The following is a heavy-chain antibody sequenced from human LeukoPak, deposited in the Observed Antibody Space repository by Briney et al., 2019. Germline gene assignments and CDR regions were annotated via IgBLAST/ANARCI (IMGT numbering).Heavy chain of an antibody. CDR2: IYTSGST. V-gene: IGHV4-4*07. CDR3: AGSYDRRGYYYFWQAFDI. D-gene: IGHD3-22*01. CDR1: GGSISSYY. Sequence: SETLSLTCTVSGGSISSYYWSWIRQPAGKGLEWIGRIYTSGSTNYNPSLKSRVTMSVDTSKNQFSLKLSSVTAADTAVYYCAGSYDRRGYYYFWQAFDIWGQGTMVNGSS. J-gene: IGHJ3*02.